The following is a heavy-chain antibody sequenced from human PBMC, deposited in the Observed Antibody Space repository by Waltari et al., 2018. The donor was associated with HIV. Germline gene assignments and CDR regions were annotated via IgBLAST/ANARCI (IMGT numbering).Heavy chain of an antibody. CDR2: ISSSGSSI. CDR1: GFPLRSYE. D-gene: IGHD5-18*01. J-gene: IGHJ2*01. Sequence: EVKLVESGGGLVQPGGSVRLSCAASGFPLRSYELNWVRQAPGKGLEWISYISSSGSSIYYADSVKGRFTISRDNGKKSLYLQMNILRAEDTAVYYCAKVREKQLWLRNWDFDLWGRGTLVTVSS. V-gene: IGHV3-48*03. CDR3: AKVREKQLWLRNWDFDL.